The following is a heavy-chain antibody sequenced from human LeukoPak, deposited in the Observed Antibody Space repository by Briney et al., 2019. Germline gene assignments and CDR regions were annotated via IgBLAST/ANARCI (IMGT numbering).Heavy chain of an antibody. J-gene: IGHJ3*02. V-gene: IGHV4-34*01. Sequence: SFXXXYWSWIRQXPGKGLEWIGEINHSGSTNYNPSLKSRVTISVDTSKNQFSLKLSSVTAADTAVYYCASVLRYFDNAFDIWGQGTMATVSS. CDR3: ASVLRYFDNAFDI. D-gene: IGHD3-9*01. CDR1: SFXXXY. CDR2: INHSGST.